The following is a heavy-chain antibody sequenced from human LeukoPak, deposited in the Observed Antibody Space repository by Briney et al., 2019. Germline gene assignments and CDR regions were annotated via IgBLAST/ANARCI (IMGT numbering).Heavy chain of an antibody. Sequence: SETLSLTCTVSGYSISSGYYWGWIRQPPGKGLEWIASINYSGSTYYNPALRSRVTMSVDTSKNQVSLKLSSVTAADTAVYYCATRDIVVVPAVDYWGQGTLVTVSS. CDR1: GYSISSGYY. D-gene: IGHD2-2*01. J-gene: IGHJ4*01. CDR3: ATRDIVVVPAVDY. CDR2: INYSGST. V-gene: IGHV4-38-2*02.